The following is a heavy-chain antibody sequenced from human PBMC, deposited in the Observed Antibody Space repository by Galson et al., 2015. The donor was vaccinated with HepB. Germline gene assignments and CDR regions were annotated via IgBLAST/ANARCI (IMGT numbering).Heavy chain of an antibody. CDR3: ATGRSSWVGLISPFDI. J-gene: IGHJ3*02. V-gene: IGHV1-24*01. D-gene: IGHD6-13*01. CDR1: GYTLSELS. CDR2: FDPEDAAT. Sequence: SVKVSCKVSGYTLSELSIHWVRQAPGKGLEWMGGFDPEDAATDYAQKFQGRVTMTADTSTDTAYMELSSLRFEDTAVYYCATGRSSWVGLISPFDIWGQGTMVTVSS.